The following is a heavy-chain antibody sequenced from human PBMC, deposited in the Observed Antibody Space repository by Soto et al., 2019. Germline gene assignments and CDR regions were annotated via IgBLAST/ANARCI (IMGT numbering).Heavy chain of an antibody. CDR2: IIPILGIA. CDR3: ARAHDYGDYGRWFDP. D-gene: IGHD4-17*01. Sequence: QVQLVQSGAEVKKPGSSVKVSCKASGGTFRSYTISWVRQAPGQGLEWMGRIIPILGIANYAQKFQGRVTITADKSTSTAYMELSSLRSEDTAVYYCARAHDYGDYGRWFDPWGQGTLVTVSS. CDR1: GGTFRSYT. V-gene: IGHV1-69*02. J-gene: IGHJ5*02.